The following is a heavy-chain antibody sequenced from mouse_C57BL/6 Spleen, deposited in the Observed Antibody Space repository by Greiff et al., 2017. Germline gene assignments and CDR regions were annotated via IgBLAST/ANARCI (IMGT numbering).Heavy chain of an antibody. D-gene: IGHD2-4*01. Sequence: VQLQQSGPELVKPGASVKMSCKASGYTFTDYNMHWVKQSHGKSLEWIGYINPNNGGTSYNQKFKGKATLTVNKSSSTAYMEHRSLTSEDSAVYYCARDDHDGKYLDYWGQGTTLTVSS. CDR1: GYTFTDYN. CDR2: INPNNGGT. V-gene: IGHV1-22*01. CDR3: ARDDHDGKYLDY. J-gene: IGHJ2*01.